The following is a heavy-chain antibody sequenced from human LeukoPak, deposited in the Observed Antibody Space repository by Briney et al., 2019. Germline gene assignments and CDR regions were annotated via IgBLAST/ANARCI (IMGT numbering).Heavy chain of an antibody. Sequence: GGSLRLSCVDSGFTFRNYWMNWVRQAPGKGLEWVANIKQDGSEKYYVDSVQGRFTISRDNAKNSLYLQMNSLRAEDTAVYYCARGLRGYTGNEDYWGQGTLVTVSS. CDR3: ARGLRGYTGNEDY. D-gene: IGHD5-12*01. V-gene: IGHV3-7*02. J-gene: IGHJ4*02. CDR1: GFTFRNYW. CDR2: IKQDGSEK.